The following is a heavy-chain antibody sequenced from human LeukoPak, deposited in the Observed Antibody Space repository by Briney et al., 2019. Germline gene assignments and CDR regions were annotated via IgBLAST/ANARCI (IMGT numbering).Heavy chain of an antibody. Sequence: GGSLRLSCAASGFTFSSYSMNWVRQAPGKGLEWVSSISSGSSYIYYADSVKGRFTISRDNAKNSLYLQMNSLRAEDTAVYCCARDRYSSGWMTFDYWGQGTLVTVSS. CDR3: ARDRYSSGWMTFDY. CDR2: ISSGSSYI. CDR1: GFTFSSYS. J-gene: IGHJ4*02. V-gene: IGHV3-21*01. D-gene: IGHD6-19*01.